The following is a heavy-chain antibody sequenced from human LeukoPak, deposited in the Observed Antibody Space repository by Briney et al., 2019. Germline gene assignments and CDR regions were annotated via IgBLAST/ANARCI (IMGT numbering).Heavy chain of an antibody. D-gene: IGHD6-13*01. CDR3: AKGIYSSSWYNWFDP. V-gene: IGHV3-23*01. CDR1: GFTSSSYA. Sequence: PGGSLRLSCAASGFTSSSYAMSWVRQAPGKGLEWVSAISGSGGSTYYADSVKGRFTISRDNSKNTLYLQMNSLRAEDTAVYYCAKGIYSSSWYNWFDPWGQGTLVTVSS. J-gene: IGHJ5*02. CDR2: ISGSGGST.